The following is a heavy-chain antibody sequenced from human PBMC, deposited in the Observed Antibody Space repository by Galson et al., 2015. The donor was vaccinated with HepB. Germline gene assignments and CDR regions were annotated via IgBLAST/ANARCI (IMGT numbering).Heavy chain of an antibody. J-gene: IGHJ4*02. CDR2: ISDSGDST. V-gene: IGHV3-23*01. CDR1: GFPFSTYA. D-gene: IGHD1-26*01. Sequence: SLRLSCAASGFPFSTYAMNWVRQAPGKGLEWVSGISDSGDSTYYADSVRGRFTISRDNYKSTLYLQMNSLRAEDTAIYYCTKDRFARERLEGGYYFYYWGQGTLVTVPS. CDR3: TKDRFARERLEGGYYFYY.